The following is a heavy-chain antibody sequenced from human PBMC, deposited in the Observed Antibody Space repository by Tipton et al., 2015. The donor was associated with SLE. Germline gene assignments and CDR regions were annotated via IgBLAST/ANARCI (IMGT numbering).Heavy chain of an antibody. D-gene: IGHD3-22*01. CDR3: ARSPYYYDSRGYPIAFDS. V-gene: IGHV4-61*09. CDR2: IYSSGT. J-gene: IGHJ4*02. Sequence: TLSLTCTVSGATISSASYYWSWIRQPAGKGLEWIGHIYSSGTKYNPSLKSRVTISADSSKNQFSLRLSSVTAADTAVYYCARSPYYYDSRGYPIAFDSWGQGTLVTVPS. CDR1: GATISSASYY.